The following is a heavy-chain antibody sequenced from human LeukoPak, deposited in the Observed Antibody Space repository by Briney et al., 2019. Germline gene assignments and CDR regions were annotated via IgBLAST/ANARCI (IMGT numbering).Heavy chain of an antibody. CDR2: ITAGSSYI. CDR3: ARVGVSATNTPAFDY. Sequence: PGGSLRLSCEVSGFDLTSYVMTWVRQAPGKGLEWVSSITAGSSYIDYTPSVEGRFTISRDNSKNSLFLHMNSLRAEDTALYYCARVGVSATNTPAFDYWGQGTLVTVSS. CDR1: GFDLTSYV. D-gene: IGHD2-15*01. V-gene: IGHV3-21*01. J-gene: IGHJ4*02.